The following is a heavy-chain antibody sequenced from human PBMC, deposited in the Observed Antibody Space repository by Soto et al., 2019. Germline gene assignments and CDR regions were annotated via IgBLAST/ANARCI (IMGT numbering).Heavy chain of an antibody. D-gene: IGHD6-19*01. CDR1: GFTFSSYS. V-gene: IGHV3-21*01. CDR2: ISSSSSYI. J-gene: IGHJ6*03. CDR3: ARDQSGIAVAGTTRGMGHLVKYYYYYMDV. Sequence: EVQLVESGGGLVKPGGSLRLSCAASGFTFSSYSMNWVRQAPGKGLEWVSSISSSSSYIYYADSVKGRFTISRDNAKNSLYLQMNRLRAEDTAVYYCARDQSGIAVAGTTRGMGHLVKYYYYYMDVWGKGTTVTVSS.